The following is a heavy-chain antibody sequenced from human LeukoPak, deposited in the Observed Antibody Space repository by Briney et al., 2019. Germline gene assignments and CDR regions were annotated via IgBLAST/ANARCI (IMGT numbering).Heavy chain of an antibody. J-gene: IGHJ3*02. CDR2: ISSSSSYI. D-gene: IGHD1-26*01. Sequence: GGSLRLSCAASGFTFSTYTMNWVRQAPGKGLEWVSSISSSSSYIYYADSVRGRFTISRDDAKNSLYLQMSSLRAEDTAVYYCAGDPTSSWETAFDIWGQGTMVTASS. CDR3: AGDPTSSWETAFDI. V-gene: IGHV3-21*01. CDR1: GFTFSTYT.